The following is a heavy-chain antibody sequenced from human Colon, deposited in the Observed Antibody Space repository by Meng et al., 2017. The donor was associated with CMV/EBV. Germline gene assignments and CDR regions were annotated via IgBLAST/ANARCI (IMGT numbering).Heavy chain of an antibody. CDR1: GFSFTSFW. J-gene: IGHJ6*02. D-gene: IGHD6-13*01. V-gene: IGHV3-7*01. CDR3: AKDTRQQLVPGYYYYGMDV. CDR2: IRQGGGDT. Sequence: GESLKISCAASGFSFTSFWMAWVRQAPGKGLEWVASIRQGGGDTYYGGSVKDRFTISRDNDNKILFLQMSSLRVEDTAVYYCAKDTRQQLVPGYYYYGMDVWGQGTTVTVSS.